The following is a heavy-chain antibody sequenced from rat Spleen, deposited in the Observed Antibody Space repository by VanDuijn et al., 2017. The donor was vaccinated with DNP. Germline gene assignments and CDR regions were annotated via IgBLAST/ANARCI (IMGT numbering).Heavy chain of an antibody. CDR1: GFTFNKYD. CDR3: ARRGYTTDYYLYDMDA. Sequence: EVQLVESGGGLVQPGRSLKLPCAASGFTFNKYDMAWVRQAPPKGLEWVACMSPTTRSSYYRDSVRGRFTVSGDDSTSTLYLQMDSLRSEDTATYYCARRGYTTDYYLYDMDAWGQGTSVTVSS. J-gene: IGHJ4*01. D-gene: IGHD1-6*01. CDR2: MSPTTRSS. V-gene: IGHV5S23*01.